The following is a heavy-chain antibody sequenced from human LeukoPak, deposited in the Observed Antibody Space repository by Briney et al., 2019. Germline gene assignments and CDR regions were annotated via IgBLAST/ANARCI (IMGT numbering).Heavy chain of an antibody. D-gene: IGHD3-10*01. CDR3: ARYGERYGTYFDL. V-gene: IGHV1-2*02. CDR1: GYTFSDYY. CDR2: INPNSGGT. J-gene: IGHJ2*01. Sequence: WASVKVSCKASGYTFSDYYMQWVRQAPGQGLEWMGWINPNSGGTNYAQKFQGRVTMTRDTSISTAYMELSRLRPDDTAVYYCARYGERYGTYFDLWGRGTLVTVSS.